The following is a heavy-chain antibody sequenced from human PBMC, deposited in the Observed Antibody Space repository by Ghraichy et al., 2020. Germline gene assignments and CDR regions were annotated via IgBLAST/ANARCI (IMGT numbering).Heavy chain of an antibody. CDR1: GFTFDEHA. Sequence: GGSLRLSCAASGFTFDEHAMHWVRQAPGKGLEWVAGINWNRGRIDYADSVKGRFTISRDNAKNSLYLQMNTLRAEVTALYYCAKDPIGGYSYGYFDYWGQGTLVTVSS. D-gene: IGHD5-12*01. V-gene: IGHV3-9*01. J-gene: IGHJ4*02. CDR2: INWNRGRI. CDR3: AKDPIGGYSYGYFDY.